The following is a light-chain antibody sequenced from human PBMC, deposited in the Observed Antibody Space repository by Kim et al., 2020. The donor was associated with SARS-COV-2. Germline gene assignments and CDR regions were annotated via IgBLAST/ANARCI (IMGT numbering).Light chain of an antibody. J-gene: IGLJ1*01. CDR2: QDS. CDR3: QAWDSSTYV. CDR1: KLGDKY. V-gene: IGLV3-1*01. Sequence: VSPGQTASMTCSGDKLGDKYACWYQQKPGQSPVLVIYQDSKRPSGIPERFSGSNSGNTATLTISGTQAMDEADYYCQAWDSSTYVFGTGTKVTVL.